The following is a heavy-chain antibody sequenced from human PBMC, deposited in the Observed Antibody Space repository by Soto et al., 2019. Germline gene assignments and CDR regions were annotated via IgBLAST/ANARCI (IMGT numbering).Heavy chain of an antibody. V-gene: IGHV4-31*03. J-gene: IGHJ4*02. Sequence: SETLSLTCTVSGGSISSGGYYWSWIRQHPGKGLEWIGYIYYSGSTYYNPSLKSRVTISVDTSKNQFSLKLSSVTAADTAVYYCARPRGIRLGPFDYWGQGTLVTVSS. CDR1: GGSISSGGYY. CDR3: ARPRGIRLGPFDY. CDR2: IYYSGST. D-gene: IGHD3-16*01.